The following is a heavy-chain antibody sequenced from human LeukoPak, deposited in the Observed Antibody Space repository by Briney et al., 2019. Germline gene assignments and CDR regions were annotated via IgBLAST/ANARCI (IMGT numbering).Heavy chain of an antibody. CDR1: GFTFSSYA. Sequence: GGSLRLSCAASGFTFSSYAMSWVRQAPGKGLEWVSAISGSGGSTYYADSVKGRFTISRDNSKNTLYLQMNSLRAEDTAVYYCAKDQWSYYDSSGYHYFDYWGQGTLVTVSS. D-gene: IGHD3-22*01. V-gene: IGHV3-23*01. CDR3: AKDQWSYYDSSGYHYFDY. J-gene: IGHJ4*02. CDR2: ISGSGGST.